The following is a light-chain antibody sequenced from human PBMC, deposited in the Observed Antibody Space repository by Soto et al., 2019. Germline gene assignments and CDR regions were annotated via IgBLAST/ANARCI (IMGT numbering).Light chain of an antibody. Sequence: QSVLTQPRSVSGSPGQSVTISCTGTSSDVGGYNYVSWYQQYSGKSPKLVIYDVSKRPSGVPDRFSGSKSDNTASLTISGRQDEDEADYYCCSYAGSYPAWVFGGGTKLTVL. CDR1: SSDVGGYNY. V-gene: IGLV2-11*01. CDR3: CSYAGSYPAWV. CDR2: DVS. J-gene: IGLJ3*02.